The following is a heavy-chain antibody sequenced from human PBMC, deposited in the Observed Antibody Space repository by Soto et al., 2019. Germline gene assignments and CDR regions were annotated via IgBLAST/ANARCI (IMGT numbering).Heavy chain of an antibody. CDR2: IGTAGDT. CDR3: ARDRGGLAGMDV. Sequence: GGSLRLSCAASGFTFSSYDMYWVRQATGKGLEWVSAIGTAGDTYYPGSVKGRFTISRENAKNSLYLQMNSLRAGDTAVYYCARDRGGLAGMDVWGQGTTVTVSS. V-gene: IGHV3-13*01. J-gene: IGHJ6*02. D-gene: IGHD6-13*01. CDR1: GFTFSSYD.